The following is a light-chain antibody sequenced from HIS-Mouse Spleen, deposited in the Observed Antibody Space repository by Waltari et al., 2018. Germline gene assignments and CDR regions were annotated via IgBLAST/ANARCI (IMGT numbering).Light chain of an antibody. J-gene: IGKJ1*01. CDR2: AAS. CDR3: QQYYSYPWT. V-gene: IGKV1-8*01. CDR1: QGISSY. Sequence: AIRMTQSPSSLSASTGDRVTITCRASQGISSYLAWYQQKPGKAPKLLIYAASTLQSGVPSRFRSSGYGTDFTLTISCLQSEDFATYYCQQYYSYPWTFGQGTKVEIK.